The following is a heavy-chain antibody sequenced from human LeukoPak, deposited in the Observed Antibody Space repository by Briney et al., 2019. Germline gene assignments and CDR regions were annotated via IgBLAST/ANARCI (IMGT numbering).Heavy chain of an antibody. Sequence: ASVKVSCKASGYTFTNYGISWVRRAPGQGLEWMGWISAHDGTTNYAQKLQGRVTMTTDTSTSTAYMELRSLRSDDTAVYYCARDGYDFWSGLMDVWGKGTTVTVSS. J-gene: IGHJ6*04. CDR1: GYTFTNYG. CDR2: ISAHDGTT. D-gene: IGHD3-3*01. CDR3: ARDGYDFWSGLMDV. V-gene: IGHV1-18*01.